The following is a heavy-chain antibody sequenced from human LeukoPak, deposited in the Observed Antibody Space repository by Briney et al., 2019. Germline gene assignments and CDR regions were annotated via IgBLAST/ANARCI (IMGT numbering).Heavy chain of an antibody. CDR3: ARERSYDFWSGAFDY. J-gene: IGHJ4*02. V-gene: IGHV3-20*04. CDR2: INWNGGST. Sequence: PGGFLRLSCAASGFTFDDYGMSWVRQAPGKGLEWVSGINWNGGSTGYADSVKGRFTISRDNAKNSLYLQMNSLRAEDTALYYCARERSYDFWSGAFDYWGRGTLVTVSS. CDR1: GFTFDDYG. D-gene: IGHD3-3*01.